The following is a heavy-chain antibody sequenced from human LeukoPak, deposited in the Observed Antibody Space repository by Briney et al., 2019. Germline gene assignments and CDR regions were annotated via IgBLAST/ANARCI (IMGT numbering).Heavy chain of an antibody. Sequence: GGSLRLSCAASGFSFDDYGMSWVRQAPGKGLELVSGIDWNGGSTGYADSVKGRFTISRDNAKNSLYLQMHSLRAEDTALYYCARDRVRGAQGIGYYYGMDVWGQGTTVTVSS. D-gene: IGHD3-10*01. V-gene: IGHV3-20*04. J-gene: IGHJ6*02. CDR1: GFSFDDYG. CDR3: ARDRVRGAQGIGYYYGMDV. CDR2: IDWNGGST.